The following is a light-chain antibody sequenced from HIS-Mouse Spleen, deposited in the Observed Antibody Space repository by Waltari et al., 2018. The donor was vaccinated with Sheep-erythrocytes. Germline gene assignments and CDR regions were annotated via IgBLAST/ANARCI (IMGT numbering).Light chain of an antibody. CDR3: YSTDSSGNHRV. J-gene: IGLJ3*02. Sequence: SYELTQPPSVSVSPGQTARITCTGDALPKKYAYWYQQKSGQAPVVVIYEDSKRPTGIPERFSGANSGTMATLTISGAQVEDEADYYCYSTDSSGNHRVFGGGTKLTVL. CDR2: EDS. V-gene: IGLV3-10*01. CDR1: ALPKKY.